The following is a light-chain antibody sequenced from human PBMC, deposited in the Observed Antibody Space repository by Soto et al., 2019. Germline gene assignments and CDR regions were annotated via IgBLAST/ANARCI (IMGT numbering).Light chain of an antibody. CDR1: QSVFSS. CDR2: GAA. CDR3: QQYHNWPA. Sequence: ETVMTQSPGTLSVSPGERATLSCRASQSVFSSLAWYQHKPGQAPGVLIYGAATRATGIPARFGGSGSGTEFTLTISSLQSDDIAVYYCQQYHNWPAFGQGTKVEIK. J-gene: IGKJ1*01. V-gene: IGKV3-15*01.